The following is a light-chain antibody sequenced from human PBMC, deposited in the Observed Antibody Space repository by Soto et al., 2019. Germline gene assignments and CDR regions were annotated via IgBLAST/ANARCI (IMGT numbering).Light chain of an antibody. J-gene: IGLJ2*01. CDR1: SSDVGIYKY. CDR3: SSYTSSSTVV. CDR2: EVT. Sequence: QSALTQPASVSGSPGQSITISCTGTSSDVGIYKYVSWYQQHPGKAPNLMIYEVTNRPSGVSNRFSGSKSGTTASLTISGLQAEDEADYYCSSYTSSSTVVFGGGTKLTVL. V-gene: IGLV2-14*01.